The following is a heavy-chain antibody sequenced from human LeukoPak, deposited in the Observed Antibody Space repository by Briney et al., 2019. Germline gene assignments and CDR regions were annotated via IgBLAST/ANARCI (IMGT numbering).Heavy chain of an antibody. CDR3: ARTDILTGSDY. D-gene: IGHD3-9*01. CDR2: INHSGST. J-gene: IGHJ4*02. V-gene: IGHV4-34*01. Sequence: SETLSLTCAVYGGSFSGYYWSWIRQPPGKGLEWIGEINHSGSTNYNPSLKSRVTILVDTSKNQFYLKLSSVTAADTAVYYCARTDILTGSDYWRQGTMVTVSS. CDR1: GGSFSGYY.